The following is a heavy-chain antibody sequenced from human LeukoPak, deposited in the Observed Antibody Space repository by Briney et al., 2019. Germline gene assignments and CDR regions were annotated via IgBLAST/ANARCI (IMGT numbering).Heavy chain of an antibody. CDR2: INHSGST. V-gene: IGHV4-39*07. CDR1: GGSISSSSYY. CDR3: ASLPTTVVTHDYAFDI. J-gene: IGHJ3*02. Sequence: KPSETLSLTCTVSGGSISSSSYYWGWVRQPPGKGLEWIGEINHSGSTNYNPSLKSRVTISVDTSKNQFSLKLSSVTAADTAVYYCASLPTTVVTHDYAFDIWGQGTMVTVSS. D-gene: IGHD4-23*01.